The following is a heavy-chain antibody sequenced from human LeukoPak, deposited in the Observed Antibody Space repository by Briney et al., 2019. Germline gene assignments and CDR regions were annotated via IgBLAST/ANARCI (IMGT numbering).Heavy chain of an antibody. V-gene: IGHV3-23*01. CDR1: WFPFSSYA. Sequence: GGSLRLSLAGFWFPFSSYAISWGRRAPGEGVGGVSATKSSDAGKYYADSVRGRFTISRDNSRNTMYLQMNSLRVEDAAVYYCAKAPVTSCRGAFCYPFDSWGQGTLVTVSS. D-gene: IGHD2-15*01. J-gene: IGHJ4*02. CDR2: TKSSDAGK. CDR3: AKAPVTSCRGAFCYPFDS.